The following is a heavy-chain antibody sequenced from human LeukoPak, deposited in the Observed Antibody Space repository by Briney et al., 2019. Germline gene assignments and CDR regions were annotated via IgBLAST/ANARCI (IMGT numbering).Heavy chain of an antibody. Sequence: GGSLRLSCAASGFTFSSFDMHWVRQAAGKGLEWVSGIGADGDTYSPGSVKGRFTISRENGKNSLYLQMNSLRDGDTGVYYCARVAYGSGSCHFDYWGQGMLVTVSS. J-gene: IGHJ4*02. V-gene: IGHV3-13*04. CDR1: GFTFSSFD. CDR3: ARVAYGSGSCHFDY. CDR2: IGADGDT. D-gene: IGHD3-10*01.